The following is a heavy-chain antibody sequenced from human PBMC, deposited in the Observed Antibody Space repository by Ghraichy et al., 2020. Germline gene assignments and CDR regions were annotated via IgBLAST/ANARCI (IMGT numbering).Heavy chain of an antibody. Sequence: GESLNISCKGSGYSFTSYWIGWVRQTPGKGLEWMGLIHPGDSDTRHSPSFEGQVTMSADKSITTAFLQWRSLKASDTAMYYCARRGGDHILKAFDIWGQGTMVTVSS. V-gene: IGHV5-51*01. D-gene: IGHD2-21*01. CDR1: GYSFTSYW. CDR3: ARRGGDHILKAFDI. CDR2: IHPGDSDT. J-gene: IGHJ3*02.